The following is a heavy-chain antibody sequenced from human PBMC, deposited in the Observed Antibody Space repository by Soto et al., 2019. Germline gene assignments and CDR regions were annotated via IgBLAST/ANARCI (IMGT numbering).Heavy chain of an antibody. D-gene: IGHD2-2*01. Sequence: GGSLRLSCVGSGFTLSSYGMHWVRQAPGKGLECVAVISDTGSSHYYAASVEGRFTISRENSKNTLSLHMDRLRVEDTAVYYCAKDRGGDCPDNGCYFGADYWGQGTPVTVSS. V-gene: IGHV3-30*18. CDR2: ISDTGSSH. CDR3: AKDRGGDCPDNGCYFGADY. J-gene: IGHJ4*02. CDR1: GFTLSSYG.